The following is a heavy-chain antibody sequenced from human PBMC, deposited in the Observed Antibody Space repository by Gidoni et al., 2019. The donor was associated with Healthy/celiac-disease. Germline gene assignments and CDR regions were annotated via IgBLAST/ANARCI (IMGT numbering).Heavy chain of an antibody. CDR1: GFTFSSSA. CDR3: AKDVGSWGVFDYYYYGMDV. CDR2: ISGSGGST. D-gene: IGHD3-16*01. V-gene: IGHV3-23*01. Sequence: EVQLLESGGGLVQPGGSLRLSCAASGFTFSSSAMSWVRQAPGKGLEWVSAISGSGGSTYYADSVKGRFTISRDNSKNTLYLQMNSLRAEDTAVYYCAKDVGSWGVFDYYYYGMDVWGQGTTVTVSS. J-gene: IGHJ6*02.